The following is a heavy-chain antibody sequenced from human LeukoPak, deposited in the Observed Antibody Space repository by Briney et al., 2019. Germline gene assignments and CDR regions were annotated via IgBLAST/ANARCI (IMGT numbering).Heavy chain of an antibody. V-gene: IGHV3-11*01. D-gene: IGHD3-22*01. Sequence: GGALRLSCAASGFTFSDYYMTWIRQAPGKGLEWLSYIDSSGDVIYYADSVKGRFTISRDNAKNSVFLQMNSLRAEDTAVYYCAKGTHSSSWHWYDPWGQGTLVTVSS. J-gene: IGHJ5*02. CDR1: GFTFSDYY. CDR3: AKGTHSSSWHWYDP. CDR2: IDSSGDVI.